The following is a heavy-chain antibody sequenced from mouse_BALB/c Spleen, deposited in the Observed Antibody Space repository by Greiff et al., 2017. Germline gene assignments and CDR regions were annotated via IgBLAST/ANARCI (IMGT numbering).Heavy chain of an antibody. Sequence: EVQLQQSGAELVKPGASVKLSCTASGFNIKDSYMHWVKQRPEQGLEWIGRIDPANGNTKYDPKFQGKATITADTSSNTAYLQLSSLTSEDTAVYYCASIYYDYEDYAMDYWGQGTSVTVSS. CDR2: IDPANGNT. J-gene: IGHJ4*01. CDR1: GFNIKDSY. CDR3: ASIYYDYEDYAMDY. V-gene: IGHV14-3*02. D-gene: IGHD2-4*01.